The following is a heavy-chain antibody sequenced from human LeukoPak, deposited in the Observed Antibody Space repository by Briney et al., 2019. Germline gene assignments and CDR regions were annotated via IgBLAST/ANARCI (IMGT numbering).Heavy chain of an antibody. CDR1: GFTFSSYG. Sequence: AGGSLRLSCAASGFTFSSYGMHWVRQAPGKGLEWVAFIRYDGSNKYYADSVKGRFTISRDNSKNTLYLQMNSLRAEDTAVYYCARDGYSSGWPVADWGQGTLVTVSS. D-gene: IGHD6-19*01. CDR3: ARDGYSSGWPVAD. V-gene: IGHV3-30*02. CDR2: IRYDGSNK. J-gene: IGHJ4*02.